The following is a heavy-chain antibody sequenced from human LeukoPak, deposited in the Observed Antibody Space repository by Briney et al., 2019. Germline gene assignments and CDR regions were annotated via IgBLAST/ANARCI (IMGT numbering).Heavy chain of an antibody. CDR3: ARDSNDYVWGSYRHRGYFDY. CDR1: GFTFSDYY. D-gene: IGHD3-16*02. J-gene: IGHJ4*02. CDR2: ISSSGSTI. V-gene: IGHV3-11*04. Sequence: GGSLRLSCAASGFTFSDYYMSWICQAPGKGLEWVSYISSSGSTIYYADSVKGRFTISRDNAKNSLYLQMNSLRAEDTAVYYCARDSNDYVWGSYRHRGYFDYWGQGTLVTVSS.